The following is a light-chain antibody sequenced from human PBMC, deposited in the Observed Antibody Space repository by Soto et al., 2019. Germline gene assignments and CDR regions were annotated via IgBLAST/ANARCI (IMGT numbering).Light chain of an antibody. CDR3: SSYGGSNNLV. J-gene: IGLJ2*01. CDR2: EVS. V-gene: IGLV2-8*01. Sequence: QAVVTQPPSASGSPGQSVTISCTGASSDVGGYSYVSWYQQHPGKAPKLMIYEVSKRPSGVPDRFSGSKFGNTASLTVSGLQAEDEADYYCSSYGGSNNLVFGGGTKVTVL. CDR1: SSDVGGYSY.